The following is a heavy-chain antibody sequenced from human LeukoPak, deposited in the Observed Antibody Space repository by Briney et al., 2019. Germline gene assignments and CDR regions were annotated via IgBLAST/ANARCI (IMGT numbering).Heavy chain of an antibody. CDR1: GGSFSGYY. D-gene: IGHD5-18*01. J-gene: IGHJ6*02. V-gene: IGHV4-34*01. Sequence: PSETLSLTCAVYGGSFSGYYWSWIRQPPGKGLEWIGEINHSGSTNYNPSLKSRVTISVDASKNQFSLKLGSVTAADTAVYYCARNGGRRYSYGRYYYYGMDVWGQGTTVTVSS. CDR2: INHSGST. CDR3: ARNGGRRYSYGRYYYYGMDV.